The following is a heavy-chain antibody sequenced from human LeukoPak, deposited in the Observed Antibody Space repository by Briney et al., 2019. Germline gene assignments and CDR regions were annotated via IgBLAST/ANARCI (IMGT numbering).Heavy chain of an antibody. CDR3: ARDRYGDGFAHLDY. Sequence: ASVKVSCKASGYTFTSYAIHWVRQAPGQGLDWMGWITPSGGTNYPQKFQGRVAITWDTSITTAYMDLSRLTSDDTAVYYCARDRYGDGFAHLDYWGQGALVTVSS. J-gene: IGHJ4*02. CDR2: ITPSGGT. V-gene: IGHV1-2*02. CDR1: GYTFTSYA. D-gene: IGHD5-24*01.